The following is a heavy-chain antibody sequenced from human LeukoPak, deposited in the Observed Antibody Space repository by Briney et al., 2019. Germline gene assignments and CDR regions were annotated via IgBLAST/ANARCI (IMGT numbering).Heavy chain of an antibody. V-gene: IGHV4-4*07. CDR1: GGHLKSYY. J-gene: IGHJ2*01. Sequence: SDTLSLTCTLSGGHLKSYYWSWLRQPAGKGLEWVGCIYTRWPPSYNTSLKSRVTMSVDTSKNQFSMKLSSVTAADTAVYYCAKSSSPRIYWHFDLWGRGTLVTVSS. CDR3: AKSSSPRIYWHFDL. D-gene: IGHD6-6*01. CDR2: IYTRWPP.